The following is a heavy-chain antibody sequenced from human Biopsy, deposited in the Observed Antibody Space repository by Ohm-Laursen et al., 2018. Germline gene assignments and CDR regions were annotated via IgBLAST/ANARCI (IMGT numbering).Heavy chain of an antibody. CDR2: INQAGTT. V-gene: IGHV4-34*08. D-gene: IGHD2-15*01. CDR1: GKTFSDYH. CDR3: GNEVHGRDY. Sequence: GTLSLTCAVFGKTFSDYHWSWIRQPPGKGLEWIGQINQAGTTNYNPSLKSRVSISADASKYEFSLRLTSVTAADTAVYLCGNEVHGRDYWGLGAQVTVSS. J-gene: IGHJ4*02.